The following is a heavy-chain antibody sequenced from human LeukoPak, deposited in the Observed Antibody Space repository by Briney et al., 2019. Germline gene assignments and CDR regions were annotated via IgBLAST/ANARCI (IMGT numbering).Heavy chain of an antibody. D-gene: IGHD2-15*01. CDR1: GFTFSSYS. V-gene: IGHV3-21*01. CDR3: ARLDIVVVVAALDY. CDR2: ISSSSSYI. Sequence: SGGSLRLSCAASGFTFSSYSMNWVRQAPGKGLEWVSSISSSSSYIYYADSVKGRFTISRDNAKNSLYLQMNSLRAEDTAVYYCARLDIVVVVAALDYWGQGTLVTASS. J-gene: IGHJ4*02.